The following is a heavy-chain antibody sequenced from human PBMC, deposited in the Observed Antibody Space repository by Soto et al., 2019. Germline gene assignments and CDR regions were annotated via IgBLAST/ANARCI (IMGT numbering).Heavy chain of an antibody. J-gene: IGHJ5*01. CDR2: ITWNSDNI. D-gene: IGHD1-26*01. CDR3: AKDYFILRGIEYNRFDA. Sequence: GGSLRLSCAASGFTFGEYAMHWVRQVPGRGLEWVSGITWNSDNIAYGDSVKGRFTISRDNAKSSLYLQMNSLRREDTAVYYCAKDYFILRGIEYNRFDAWGHGTLVTVSS. V-gene: IGHV3-9*01. CDR1: GFTFGEYA.